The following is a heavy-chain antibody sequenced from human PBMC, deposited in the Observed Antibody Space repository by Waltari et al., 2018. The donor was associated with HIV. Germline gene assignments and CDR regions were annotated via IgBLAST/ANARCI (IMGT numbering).Heavy chain of an antibody. Sequence: QVQLVQSGAEVKKPGASVKVSCKASGYTFTSYGISWVRQAPGQGLEWMGWISAYNGNTNYAQKLQGRVTMTTDTSTSTAYMELRSLRSDDTAVYYCARGSITGSPMSYYYYYGMDVWGQGTTVTVSS. CDR1: GYTFTSYG. V-gene: IGHV1-18*01. CDR2: ISAYNGNT. J-gene: IGHJ6*02. CDR3: ARGSITGSPMSYYYYYGMDV. D-gene: IGHD1-20*01.